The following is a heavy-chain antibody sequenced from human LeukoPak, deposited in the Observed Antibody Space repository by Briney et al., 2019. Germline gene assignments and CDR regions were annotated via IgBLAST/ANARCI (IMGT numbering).Heavy chain of an antibody. Sequence: ASVKVSCKASGYTFPSYGISWVRKPPGQGLEWMGWISDYNGNTNFAQKVQGRVTMTTDTSTSTAYMELRSLRSDDTAVYYCARVQQQLADAFDIWGQGTMVTVSS. CDR2: ISDYNGNT. CDR3: ARVQQQLADAFDI. J-gene: IGHJ3*02. V-gene: IGHV1-18*01. CDR1: GYTFPSYG. D-gene: IGHD6-13*01.